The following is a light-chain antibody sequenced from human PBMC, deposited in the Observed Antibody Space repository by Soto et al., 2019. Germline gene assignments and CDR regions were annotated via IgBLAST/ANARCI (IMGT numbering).Light chain of an antibody. J-gene: IGKJ1*01. CDR2: GAS. V-gene: IGKV3-20*01. CDR3: QQYGGSPRT. CDR1: ESVSSNY. Sequence: EIVLTQSPGTLSLSPGERATLSCRASESVSSNYLAWYQQKPGQAPRLLIYGASTRATGVPDRFSGSGSGTDFTLCISRLEPEDFAVYYCQQYGGSPRTFGQGTKVEIK.